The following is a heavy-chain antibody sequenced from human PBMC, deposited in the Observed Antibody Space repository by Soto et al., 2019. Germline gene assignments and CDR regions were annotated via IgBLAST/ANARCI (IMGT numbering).Heavy chain of an antibody. V-gene: IGHV4-4*07. D-gene: IGHD1-1*01. CDR2: IHDTETT. J-gene: IGHJ5*02. CDR3: VSDGTKTFREWFDP. CDR1: GASISGFY. Sequence: SETLSLTCTVSGASISGFYWSWIRKSAGKGLEWIGRIHDTETTDNKPSLKSGVMMSVDTSKNQFSLKLRSVTAAATAVYYGVSDGTKTFREWFDPWGQGISVTVSS.